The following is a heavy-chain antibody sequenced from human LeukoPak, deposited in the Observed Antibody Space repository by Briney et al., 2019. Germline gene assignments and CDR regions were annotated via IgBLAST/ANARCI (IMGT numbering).Heavy chain of an antibody. J-gene: IGHJ5*02. CDR3: ARGRGWFGEFYYWFDP. CDR1: GGSISSGSDY. CDR2: IYTSGST. Sequence: PSETLSLTCTVSGGSISSGSDYWSWIRQPAGKGVEWIGRIYTSGSTNYNPSLKSRVTISVDTSKNQFSLKLSSVTAADTAVYYCARGRGWFGEFYYWFDPWGQGTLVTVSS. D-gene: IGHD3-10*01. V-gene: IGHV4-61*02.